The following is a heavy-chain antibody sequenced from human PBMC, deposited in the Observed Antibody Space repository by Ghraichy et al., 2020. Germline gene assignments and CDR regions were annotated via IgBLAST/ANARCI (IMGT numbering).Heavy chain of an antibody. D-gene: IGHD6-13*01. Sequence: GGSLRLSCVASGFTFSSYSMNWVRQAPGNGLEWISYISSSSTPIYYADSVKGRFTISRDKTKNSVYLQMNSLRAEDTAVYYCVRGAIGSSWSFWYWGQGTLVTVSS. V-gene: IGHV3-48*01. CDR2: ISSSSTPI. J-gene: IGHJ4*02. CDR3: VRGAIGSSWSFWY. CDR1: GFTFSSYS.